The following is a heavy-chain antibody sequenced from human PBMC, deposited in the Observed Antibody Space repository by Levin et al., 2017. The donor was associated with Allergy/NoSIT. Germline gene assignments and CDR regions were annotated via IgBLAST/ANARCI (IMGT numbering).Heavy chain of an antibody. CDR3: GSFYFGSGYYYYMDG. D-gene: IGHD3-10*01. Sequence: RSQTLSLTCTVSGGSISSSSYYWGWIRQPPGKGLEWIGSIYYSGSTFYNPSLKSRVTISVDTSKNQFSLRLSSVTAADTAVYYCGSFYFGSGYYYYMDGWGKGTTVTVSS. J-gene: IGHJ6*03. V-gene: IGHV4-39*01. CDR1: GGSISSSSYY. CDR2: IYYSGST.